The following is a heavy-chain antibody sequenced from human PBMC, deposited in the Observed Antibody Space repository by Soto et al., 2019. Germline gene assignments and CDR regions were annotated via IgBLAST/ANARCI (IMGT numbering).Heavy chain of an antibody. CDR3: ASGYSYAAGAFDI. J-gene: IGHJ3*02. CDR1: GFTVSSNY. D-gene: IGHD5-18*01. V-gene: IGHV3-53*01. CDR2: IYSGGST. Sequence: EVQLVESGGGLIQPGGSLRLSCAASGFTVSSNYMSWVRQAPGKGLEWVSVIYSGGSTYYADSVKGRFTISRDNSKNTLYLQMNSLRAQDTAVYYCASGYSYAAGAFDIWGQGTMVTVSS.